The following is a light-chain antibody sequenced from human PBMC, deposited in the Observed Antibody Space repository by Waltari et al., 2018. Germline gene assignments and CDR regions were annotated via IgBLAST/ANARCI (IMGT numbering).Light chain of an antibody. CDR3: QQHYNLPLT. V-gene: IGKV1-33*01. CDR1: QDSRNY. J-gene: IGKJ4*01. Sequence: DIQMTQSPSSLSASVGDRVTITCQASQDSRNYLNWYQHKPGKAPKLLIYDASTLEAGVPSRVRGSGSGTYFTFTISSLQPEDVATYYCQQHYNLPLTFGGGTKVEI. CDR2: DAS.